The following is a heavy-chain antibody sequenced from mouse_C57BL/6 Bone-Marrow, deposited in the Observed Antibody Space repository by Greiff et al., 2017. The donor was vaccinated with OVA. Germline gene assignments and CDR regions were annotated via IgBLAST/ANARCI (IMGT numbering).Heavy chain of an antibody. CDR1: GFTFSSYA. CDR3: TREDDYLYYYAMDY. V-gene: IGHV5-9-1*02. J-gene: IGHJ4*01. CDR2: ISSGGDYI. D-gene: IGHD2-4*01. Sequence: EVQLVESGEGLVKPGGSLKLSCATSGFTFSSYAMSWVRQTPEKRLEWVAYISSGGDYIYYADTVKGRFTISRDNARNTLYLQMSILKSEDTAMYYCTREDDYLYYYAMDYWGQGTSVTVSS.